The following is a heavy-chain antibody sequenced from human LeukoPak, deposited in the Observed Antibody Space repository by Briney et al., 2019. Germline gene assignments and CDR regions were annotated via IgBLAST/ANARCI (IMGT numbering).Heavy chain of an antibody. CDR3: AKEYSSSSSWYYYMDV. D-gene: IGHD6-6*01. CDR1: GFTFSSYG. CDR2: ISYDGSNK. Sequence: GRSLRLSCAASGFTFSSYGMHWVRQAPGKGLDWVAVISYDGSNKFYADSVKGRFTISRDNSKNTLYLQVNSLRAEDTAVYYCAKEYSSSSSWYYYMDVWGKGTTVTVSS. V-gene: IGHV3-30*18. J-gene: IGHJ6*03.